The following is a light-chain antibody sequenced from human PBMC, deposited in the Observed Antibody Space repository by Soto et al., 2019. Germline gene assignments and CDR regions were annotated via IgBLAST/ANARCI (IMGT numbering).Light chain of an antibody. J-gene: IGLJ1*01. CDR1: SSDVGACDC. Sequence: QSALTQPASVSGSPGQSITISCTGTSSDVGACDCVSWYQQHPGKAPKLMIYEVNNRPSGVSNRFSGSKSGNTASLTISGLQAEDEADYYWNSFTTTSTYVFGTGTKLTVL. V-gene: IGLV2-14*01. CDR3: NSFTTTSTYV. CDR2: EVN.